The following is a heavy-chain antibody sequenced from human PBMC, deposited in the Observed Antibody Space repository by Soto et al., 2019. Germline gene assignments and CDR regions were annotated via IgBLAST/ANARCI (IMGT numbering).Heavy chain of an antibody. CDR1: GFTFSSYA. Sequence: QVQLVESGGGVVQPGRSLRLSCAASGFTFSSYAMHWVRQAPGKGLEWVAVISYDGSNKYYADSVKGRFTISRDNSKNTLYLQMNSLRAEDTAVYYCARDTWQWELLFDYWGQGTLVTVSS. J-gene: IGHJ4*01. V-gene: IGHV3-30-3*01. D-gene: IGHD1-26*01. CDR2: ISYDGSNK. CDR3: ARDTWQWELLFDY.